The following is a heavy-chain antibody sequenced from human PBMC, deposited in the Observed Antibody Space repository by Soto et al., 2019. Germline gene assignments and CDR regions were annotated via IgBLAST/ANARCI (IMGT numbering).Heavy chain of an antibody. CDR1: GFTVSDNY. CDR3: ARELVEVINSNADYYGLDV. V-gene: IGHV3-53*01. J-gene: IGHJ6*02. D-gene: IGHD2-8*02. Sequence: EVQLVESGGGLIQPGGSLRLSCEASGFTVSDNYMTWVRQAPGKGLEWVSLIYSDVYSAGTTYYADSVKGRFTIFRDNSTNTLYLQMDGLRAEDTAVYFCARELVEVINSNADYYGLDVWGQGTTVTVSS. CDR2: IYSDVYSAGTT.